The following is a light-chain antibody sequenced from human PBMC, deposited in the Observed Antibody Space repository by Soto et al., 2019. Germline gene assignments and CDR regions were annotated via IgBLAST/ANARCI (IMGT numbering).Light chain of an antibody. V-gene: IGKV1-5*01. Sequence: DIHVTQSPATLSAFVGDRVTISCRARQSIGTWLAWYQQKPGQAPKLLIYDASTLESGVPSRFSGSGSGTECTLTISSLQPDDVATYYCQEYNSYPVSFGQGTRLDI. CDR2: DAS. CDR1: QSIGTW. J-gene: IGKJ5*01. CDR3: QEYNSYPVS.